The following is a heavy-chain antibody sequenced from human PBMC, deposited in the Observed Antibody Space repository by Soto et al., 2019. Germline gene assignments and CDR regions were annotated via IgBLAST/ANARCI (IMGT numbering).Heavy chain of an antibody. CDR3: ARMDGDYNYYGLDV. CDR1: GFSLTNGRMG. Sequence: SGPTLVNPTETLTLTCSVSGFSLTNGRMGVSWIRQPPGKALEWLAHFFSDAEGSYSTSMQSRLNMYKDSSGSQVVLTMTNMAPADTATYFCARMDGDYNYYGLDVWGHGIAVTASS. V-gene: IGHV2-26*01. D-gene: IGHD4-17*01. CDR2: FFSDAEG. J-gene: IGHJ6*02.